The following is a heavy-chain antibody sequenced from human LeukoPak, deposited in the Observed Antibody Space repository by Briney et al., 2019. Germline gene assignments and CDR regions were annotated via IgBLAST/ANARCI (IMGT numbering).Heavy chain of an antibody. CDR2: INSDGSNT. Sequence: GGSLRLSCAASGYTFTTYWIHWVRQAPGKGLVWVSLINSDGSNTGYADSAKGRFTISRDNAKNMVYLQMNSLRAVDTAVYYCIRDSSSSFDYWGQGTLVTVSS. CDR1: GYTFTTYW. D-gene: IGHD6-13*01. CDR3: IRDSSSSFDY. J-gene: IGHJ4*02. V-gene: IGHV3-74*01.